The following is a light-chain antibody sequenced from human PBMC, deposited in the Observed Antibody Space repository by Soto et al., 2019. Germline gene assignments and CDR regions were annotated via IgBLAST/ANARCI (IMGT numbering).Light chain of an antibody. CDR2: KAS. CDR1: QSATNF. Sequence: DIQMTQSPSTLSASVGDRVTITCRASQSATNFLAWYQQKPGRAPTLLIYKASTLESGVPSRFSGSGSGTEFSLTITSLQPDDFATYYCQQYQTYPLTFGQGTRLEIK. CDR3: QQYQTYPLT. V-gene: IGKV1-5*03. J-gene: IGKJ5*01.